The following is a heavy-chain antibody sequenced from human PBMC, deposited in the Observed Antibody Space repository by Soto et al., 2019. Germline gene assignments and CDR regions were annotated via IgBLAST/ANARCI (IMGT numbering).Heavy chain of an antibody. V-gene: IGHV1-69*13. Sequence: SVKVSCKASGGTFSSYAISWVRQAPGQGLEWMGGIIPIFGTANYAQKFQGRVTITADESTSTAYMELSSLRSEDTAVYYCARDNFYDSSGYYHVWGQGATVTVSS. D-gene: IGHD3-22*01. CDR2: IIPIFGTA. CDR3: ARDNFYDSSGYYHV. J-gene: IGHJ6*02. CDR1: GGTFSSYA.